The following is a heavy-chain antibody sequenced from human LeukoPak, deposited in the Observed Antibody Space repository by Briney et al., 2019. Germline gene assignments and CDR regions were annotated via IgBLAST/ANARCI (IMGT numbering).Heavy chain of an antibody. D-gene: IGHD6-13*01. CDR2: ISYDGSNK. Sequence: PGRSLRLSCAASGFTFSSYAMHWVRQAPGKGREWVAVISYDGSNKYYADSVKGRFTISRDNSKNTLYLQMNSLRAEDTAVYYCARVALRGIAAAPADYWGQGTLVTVSS. CDR1: GFTFSSYA. CDR3: ARVALRGIAAAPADY. V-gene: IGHV3-30-3*01. J-gene: IGHJ4*02.